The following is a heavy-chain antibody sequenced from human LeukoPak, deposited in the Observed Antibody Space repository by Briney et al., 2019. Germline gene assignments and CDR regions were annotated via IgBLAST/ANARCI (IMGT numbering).Heavy chain of an antibody. CDR1: GGSFSGYY. J-gene: IGHJ4*02. D-gene: IGHD3-10*01. CDR3: ARTRYYYNSRSYGAPYYFDY. Sequence: KTSETLSLTCAVYGGSFSGYYWGWIRQPPGKGLEWIGSIYYSGSTYYNPSLKSRVTISVDTSKNQFSLKLSSVTAADTAVYYCARTRYYYNSRSYGAPYYFDYWGQGTLVTVSS. V-gene: IGHV4-34*01. CDR2: IYYSGST.